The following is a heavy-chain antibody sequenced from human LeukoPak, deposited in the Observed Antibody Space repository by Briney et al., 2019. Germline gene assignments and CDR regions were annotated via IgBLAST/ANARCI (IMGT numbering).Heavy chain of an antibody. Sequence: SVKVSCKASGGTFSSYAISWVRQAPGQGLEWMGRIIPIFGTANYAQKFQGRVTITTDESTSTAYMELSSLRSGDTAVYYCARESYYDSNDAFDIWGQGTMVTVSS. CDR2: IIPIFGTA. V-gene: IGHV1-69*05. CDR3: ARESYYDSNDAFDI. D-gene: IGHD3-22*01. CDR1: GGTFSSYA. J-gene: IGHJ3*02.